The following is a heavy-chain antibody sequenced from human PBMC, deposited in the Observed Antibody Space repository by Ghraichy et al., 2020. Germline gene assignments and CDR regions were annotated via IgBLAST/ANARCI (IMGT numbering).Heavy chain of an antibody. Sequence: SQTISLTCIVSGGSIRSSDSYWSWIRQPPGKGLEWIGNINYIGSIYYNPSLKSRVTISVDTSKNQFSLRLSSVTAADTAVYFCASHTITATLDWGQGTLVTVSS. V-gene: IGHV4-39*01. CDR1: GGSIRSSDSY. CDR3: ASHTITATLD. CDR2: INYIGSI. D-gene: IGHD1-7*01. J-gene: IGHJ4*02.